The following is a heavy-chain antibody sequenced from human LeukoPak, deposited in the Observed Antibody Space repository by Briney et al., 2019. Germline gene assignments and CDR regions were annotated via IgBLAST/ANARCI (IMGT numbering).Heavy chain of an antibody. CDR2: ISGSGSTV. J-gene: IGHJ5*01. CDR3: ARDRGNSDPGDWFDS. CDR1: GFTFSSYW. V-gene: IGHV3-48*04. D-gene: IGHD4-23*01. Sequence: PGGSLRLSCAASGFTFSSYWMSWVRQAPGKGLEWVSYISGSGSTVYYAASVRGRFTISRDNAKNSLFLQMNSLRAEDTVVYYCARDRGNSDPGDWFDSWGQGTLVTVSS.